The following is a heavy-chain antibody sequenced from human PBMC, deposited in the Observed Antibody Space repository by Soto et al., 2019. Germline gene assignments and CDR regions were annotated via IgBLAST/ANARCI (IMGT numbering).Heavy chain of an antibody. CDR3: ARNAITTDAFDI. Sequence: SLRLSFAASGFTFSSYGMHWVRQAPGKGLEWVAVISYDGSNKYYADSVKGRFTISRDNSKNTLYLQMNSLRAEDTAVYYCARNAITTDAFDIWGQGTMVTVSS. V-gene: IGHV3-30*03. J-gene: IGHJ3*02. CDR2: ISYDGSNK. CDR1: GFTFSSYG. D-gene: IGHD3-22*01.